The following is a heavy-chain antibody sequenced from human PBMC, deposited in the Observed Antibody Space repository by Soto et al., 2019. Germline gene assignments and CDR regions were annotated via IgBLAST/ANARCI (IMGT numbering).Heavy chain of an antibody. J-gene: IGHJ4*02. CDR1: GGSISSSSYY. Sequence: PSETLSLTCTVSGGSISSSSYYWGWIRQPPGKGLEWIGSIYYSVSTYYNPSLKSRVTISVDTSKNQFSLKLSSVTAADTAVYYCARPLGYCSSTICSPIDYWGQGTLVTVSS. CDR3: ARPLGYCSSTICSPIDY. V-gene: IGHV4-39*01. D-gene: IGHD2-2*01. CDR2: IYYSVST.